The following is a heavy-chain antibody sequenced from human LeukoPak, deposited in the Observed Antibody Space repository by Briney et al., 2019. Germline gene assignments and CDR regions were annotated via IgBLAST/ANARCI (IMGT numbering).Heavy chain of an antibody. J-gene: IGHJ4*02. CDR3: VKDRGSVVRGVIISGFDY. V-gene: IGHV3-30*02. Sequence: GGSLRLSCAASGFTFSSYGMHWVRQAPGKGLEWVAFIRYDGSNKYYADSVKGRFTISRDNSKNTLYLQMNSLRAEDTALYYCVKDRGSVVRGVIISGFDYWGQGTLVTVSS. D-gene: IGHD3-10*01. CDR1: GFTFSSYG. CDR2: IRYDGSNK.